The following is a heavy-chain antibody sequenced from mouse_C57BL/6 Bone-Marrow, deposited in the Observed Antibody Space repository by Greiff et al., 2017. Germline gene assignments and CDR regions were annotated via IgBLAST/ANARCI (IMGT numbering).Heavy chain of an antibody. V-gene: IGHV1-81*01. CDR1: GYTFTSYG. CDR3: ARSNYGSSYVSDY. Sequence: QVQLQQSGAELARPGASVTLSCKASGYTFTSYGISWVKQRTGQGLEWIGEIYPRSGNTYYNEQFKGKATLTADKSSSTAYMALRSLTSEDSAVYFCARSNYGSSYVSDYWGQGTTLTVSS. D-gene: IGHD1-1*01. CDR2: IYPRSGNT. J-gene: IGHJ2*01.